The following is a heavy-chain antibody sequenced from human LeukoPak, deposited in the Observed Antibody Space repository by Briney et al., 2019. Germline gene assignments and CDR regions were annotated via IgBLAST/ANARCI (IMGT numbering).Heavy chain of an antibody. J-gene: IGHJ6*03. CDR2: IYYSWST. Sequence: SETLSLTCSVSGGSINNYYWSWIRQPPRRGLEWIGYIYYSWSTSYNPSLKSRLTISVDTSNNQFSLRLRSVTAADTGVYFCARGGRSASAYYYMDVWGRGTTVTVSS. CDR1: GGSINNYY. CDR3: ARGGRSASAYYYMDV. V-gene: IGHV4-59*12. D-gene: IGHD2-2*01.